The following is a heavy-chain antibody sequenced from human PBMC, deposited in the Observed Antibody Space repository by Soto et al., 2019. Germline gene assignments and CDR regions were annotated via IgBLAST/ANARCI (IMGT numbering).Heavy chain of an antibody. D-gene: IGHD4-17*01. V-gene: IGHV4-39*01. CDR1: GGSISSSSYY. Sequence: QLQPQESGPGLVKPSETLSLTCTVSGGSISSSSYYWGWIRQPPGKGLEWIGSIYYSGSTYYNPSLKSRVTISVDTSKNQFSLKLSSVTAADTAVYYCARHPIGLRPAYFDYWGQGTLVTVSS. CDR2: IYYSGST. CDR3: ARHPIGLRPAYFDY. J-gene: IGHJ4*02.